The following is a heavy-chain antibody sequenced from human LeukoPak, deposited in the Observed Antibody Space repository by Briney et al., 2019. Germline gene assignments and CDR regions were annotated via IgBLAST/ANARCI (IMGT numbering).Heavy chain of an antibody. CDR2: IFYSGST. V-gene: IGHV4-30-4*01. Sequence: SQTLSLTCTVSGGSISSGDYYWSWIRQPPGKGLEWIGYIFYSGSTYYNPSLKSQVTMSVDTSKNQFSLKLSSVTAADTAVYYCAREAFSGGYYFDYWGQGTLVTVSS. CDR3: AREAFSGGYYFDY. CDR1: GGSISSGDYY. D-gene: IGHD3-3*01. J-gene: IGHJ4*02.